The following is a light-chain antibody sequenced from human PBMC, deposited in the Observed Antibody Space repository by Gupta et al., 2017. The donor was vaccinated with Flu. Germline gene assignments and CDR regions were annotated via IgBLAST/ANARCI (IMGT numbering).Light chain of an antibody. CDR1: QSVSSGY. CDR2: GAS. CDR3: QQCGSSLYT. Sequence: EIALTQSRGTVSLSPGERATLSCRASQSVSSGYLAWYQQKPGQAPRHLIYGASSRATGIPDRFSGSGSGTDFTLTISRLEPEEFAVYYCQQCGSSLYTFGQGTKLEIK. V-gene: IGKV3-20*01. J-gene: IGKJ2*01.